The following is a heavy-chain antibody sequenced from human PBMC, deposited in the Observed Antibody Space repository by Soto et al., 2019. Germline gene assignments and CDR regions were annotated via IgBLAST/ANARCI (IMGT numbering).Heavy chain of an antibody. V-gene: IGHV3-21*01. CDR3: AKDPNYDFWSGYSGSGWFDP. CDR1: GFTFSSYS. D-gene: IGHD3-3*01. CDR2: ISGSSSNM. J-gene: IGHJ5*02. Sequence: SGGSLRLSCAASGFTFSSYSMNWVRQTPGKGLEWVSSISGSSSNMYYADSVKGRFTISRDNAKNSLYLQMNSLRAEDTAVYYCAKDPNYDFWSGYSGSGWFDPWGQGTLVTASS.